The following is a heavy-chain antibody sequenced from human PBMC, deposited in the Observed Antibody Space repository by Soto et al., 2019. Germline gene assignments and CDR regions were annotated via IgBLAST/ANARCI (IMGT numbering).Heavy chain of an antibody. Sequence: ASVKVSCKASGYTFTSYYMHWVRQAPGQGLEWMGIINPSGGSTSYAQKFQGRVTMTRDTSTSTVYMELSSLRSEDTAVYYCARDRSITIVGVVIQEERYYMDVWGKGTTVTVSS. CDR1: GYTFTSYY. D-gene: IGHD3-3*01. CDR3: ARDRSITIVGVVIQEERYYMDV. V-gene: IGHV1-46*03. J-gene: IGHJ6*03. CDR2: INPSGGST.